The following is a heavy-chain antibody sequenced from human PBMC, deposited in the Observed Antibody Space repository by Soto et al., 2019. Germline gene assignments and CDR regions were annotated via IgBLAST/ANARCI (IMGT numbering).Heavy chain of an antibody. CDR3: ARVPYDTTGYYAF. J-gene: IGHJ4*02. V-gene: IGHV1-46*01. CDR2: IDPSGGST. Sequence: MHCEQKAPGQGLEWMGMIDPSGGSTTYAQKFQGRITMTSDMSTSTVYMELSSLRSEDTAVYYCARVPYDTTGYYAFWGQGTLVTVSS. D-gene: IGHD3-22*01.